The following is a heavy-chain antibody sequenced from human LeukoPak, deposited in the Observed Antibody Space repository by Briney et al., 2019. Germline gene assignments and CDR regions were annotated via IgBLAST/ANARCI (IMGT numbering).Heavy chain of an antibody. D-gene: IGHD3-22*01. CDR3: ARLIYYYDSSGYYRDY. Sequence: PGGSLRLSCAASGFTFSSYSMNWVRQAPGKGLEWVSSISSSSSYIYYADSVKGRFTISRDNAKNPLYLQMNSLRAEDTAVYYCARLIYYYDSSGYYRDYWGQGTLVTVSS. CDR1: GFTFSSYS. CDR2: ISSSSSYI. J-gene: IGHJ4*02. V-gene: IGHV3-21*01.